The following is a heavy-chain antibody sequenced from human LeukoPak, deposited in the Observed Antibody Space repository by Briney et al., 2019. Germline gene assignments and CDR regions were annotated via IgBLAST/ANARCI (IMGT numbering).Heavy chain of an antibody. CDR2: INPSGGST. J-gene: IGHJ4*02. CDR1: GYTFTSYY. V-gene: IGHV1-46*01. D-gene: IGHD4-23*01. Sequence: ASVKVSCKASGYTFTSYYMHWVRQAPGQGLEWMGIINPSGGSTSYVQKFQGRVTMTGDTSTSTVYMELSSLRSEDTAVYYCARDGPDYGGNSGPSYWGQGTLVTVSS. CDR3: ARDGPDYGGNSGPSY.